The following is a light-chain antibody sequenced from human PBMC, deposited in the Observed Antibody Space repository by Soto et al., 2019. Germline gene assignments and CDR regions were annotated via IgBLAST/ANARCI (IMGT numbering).Light chain of an antibody. Sequence: QSALTQPPSASGSPGQSVTISCTGTSSDVGAYNYVSWYQQHPGKAPKLMIYDVIKRPSGVPDRFSGSKSGNTASLTVSGLHAEDEADYYCSSYAGSNNVLFGGGTQLTVL. CDR1: SSDVGAYNY. J-gene: IGLJ2*01. CDR2: DVI. CDR3: SSYAGSNNVL. V-gene: IGLV2-8*01.